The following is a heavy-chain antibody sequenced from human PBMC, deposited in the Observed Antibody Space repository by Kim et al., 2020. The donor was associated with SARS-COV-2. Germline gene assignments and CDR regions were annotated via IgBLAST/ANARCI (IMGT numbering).Heavy chain of an antibody. Sequence: LKSRVTISVDTSKNQFSLKLGSVTAADTAVYYCARLDYGDYVVAEYFQHWGQGTLVTVSS. J-gene: IGHJ1*01. D-gene: IGHD4-17*01. V-gene: IGHV4-39*01. CDR3: ARLDYGDYVVAEYFQH.